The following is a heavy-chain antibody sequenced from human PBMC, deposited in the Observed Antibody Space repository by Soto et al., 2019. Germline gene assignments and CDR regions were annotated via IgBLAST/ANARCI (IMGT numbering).Heavy chain of an antibody. CDR2: ISPDGTIP. CDR1: GFTFSNYW. J-gene: IGHJ3*02. Sequence: EVQLVESGGGLVQPGGSLRLSCAVSGFTFSNYWMHWVRQAPGKGLVWVSTISPDGTIPDYTDSVKGRLAISRDNAKSTVFLQINSLRPEDTAVYYCARFRGDAFDIWGQGTMVTVSS. V-gene: IGHV3-74*01. D-gene: IGHD3-10*01. CDR3: ARFRGDAFDI.